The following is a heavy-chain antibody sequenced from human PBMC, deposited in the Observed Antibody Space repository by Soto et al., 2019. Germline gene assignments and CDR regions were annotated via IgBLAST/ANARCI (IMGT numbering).Heavy chain of an antibody. D-gene: IGHD6-13*01. CDR3: AREGGSSLFDP. CDR2: IYYSGST. CDR1: GGSISSGDYY. Sequence: SETLSLTCTVSGGSISSGDYYWSWIRQPPGKGLEWIGYIYYSGSTYYNPSLKSRVTISVDTSKNQFSLKLSSVTAADTAVYYCAREGGSSLFDPWGQGTLVTVS. J-gene: IGHJ5*02. V-gene: IGHV4-30-4*01.